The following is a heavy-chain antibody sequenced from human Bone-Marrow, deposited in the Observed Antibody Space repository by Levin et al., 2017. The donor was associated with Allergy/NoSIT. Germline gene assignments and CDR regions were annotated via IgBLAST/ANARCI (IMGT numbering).Heavy chain of an antibody. D-gene: IGHD6-19*01. CDR1: GLPFSNAW. V-gene: IGHV3-15*01. CDR3: ATGPGYTSGLARNY. J-gene: IGHJ4*02. Sequence: GESLKISCAASGLPFSNAWMTWVRQAPGKRLEWVGRIKSKTNGGTADYAAPVQGRFTISRDDSKDTLYLQMSSLKSEDTGIYYCATGPGYTSGLARNYWGQGTLVTVSS. CDR2: IKSKTNGGTA.